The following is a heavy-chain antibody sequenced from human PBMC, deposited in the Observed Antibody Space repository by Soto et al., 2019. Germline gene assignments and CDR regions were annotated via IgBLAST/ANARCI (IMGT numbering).Heavy chain of an antibody. CDR3: ARDSRVVVPAAFPQKDQTNYYYYYGMDV. V-gene: IGHV4-31*03. J-gene: IGHJ6*02. D-gene: IGHD2-2*01. Sequence: PSETLSLTCTVSGGSISSGGYYWSWIRQHPGKGLEWIGYIYYSGSTYYNPSLKSRVTISVDTSKNQFSLKLSSVTAADTAVYYCARDSRVVVPAAFPQKDQTNYYYYYGMDVWGQGTTVTVSS. CDR2: IYYSGST. CDR1: GGSISSGGYY.